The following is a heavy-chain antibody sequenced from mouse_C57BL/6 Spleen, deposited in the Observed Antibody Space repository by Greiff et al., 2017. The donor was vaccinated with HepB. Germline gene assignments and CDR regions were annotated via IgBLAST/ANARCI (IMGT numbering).Heavy chain of an antibody. J-gene: IGHJ2*01. V-gene: IGHV7-3*01. CDR1: GFTFTDYY. CDR3: ARFDYYGSSYFDY. CDR2: IRNKANGYTT. D-gene: IGHD1-1*01. Sequence: EVKLVESGGGLVQPGGSLSLSCAASGFTFTDYYMSWVRQPPGKALEWLGFIRNKANGYTTEYSASVKGRFTISRDNYQSILYLQMNALRAEDSATYYCARFDYYGSSYFDYWGQGTTLTVAS.